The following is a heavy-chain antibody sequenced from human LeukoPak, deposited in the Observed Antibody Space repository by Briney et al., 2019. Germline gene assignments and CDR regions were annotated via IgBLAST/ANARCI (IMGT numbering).Heavy chain of an antibody. CDR2: IYTSGST. D-gene: IGHD6-19*01. CDR1: GGSISSDSSY. J-gene: IGHJ4*02. V-gene: IGHV4-61*02. CDR3: AGRIAVAGFDY. Sequence: SETLSLTCTVSGGSISSDSSYWSWVRQPAGKGLEWIGRIYTSGSTDYNPSLNNRVTMSVDTSKTQFSLKLSSVTAADTAVYYCAGRIAVAGFDYWGQGTLVTVSS.